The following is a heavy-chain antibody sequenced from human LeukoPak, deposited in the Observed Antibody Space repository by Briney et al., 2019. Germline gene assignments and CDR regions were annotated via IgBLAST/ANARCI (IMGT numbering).Heavy chain of an antibody. D-gene: IGHD4-17*01. CDR1: GFTFSSYE. V-gene: IGHV3-48*03. CDR3: AREEVGLGDDFDY. Sequence: GSLRLSCAASGFTFSSYEMNWVHQAPGKGLEWVSYISSRGGTIYYADSVKGRFTISRDNAKNSLYLQMNSLRAEDTAVYYCAREEVGLGDDFDYWGQGTLVTVSS. J-gene: IGHJ4*02. CDR2: ISSRGGTI.